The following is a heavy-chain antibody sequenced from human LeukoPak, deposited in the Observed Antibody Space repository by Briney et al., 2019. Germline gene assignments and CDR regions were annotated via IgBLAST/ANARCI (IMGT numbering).Heavy chain of an antibody. V-gene: IGHV1-46*01. CDR1: GYTFTSYY. D-gene: IGHD6-13*01. CDR2: INPSGGST. Sequence: GASVKVSCKASGYTFTSYYMHWVRQAPGQGLEWMGIINPSGGSTSYAQKFQGRVTISLDTSKNQFSLKLSSVTAADTAVYYCARALSSPNWFDPWGQGTLVTVSS. J-gene: IGHJ5*02. CDR3: ARALSSPNWFDP.